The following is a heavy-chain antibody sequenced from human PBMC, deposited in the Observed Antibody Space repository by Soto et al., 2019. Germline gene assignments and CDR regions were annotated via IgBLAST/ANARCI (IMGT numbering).Heavy chain of an antibody. CDR1: GFTFDDYA. CDR2: ISWNSGSI. V-gene: IGHV3-9*01. Sequence: GGSLRLSCAASGFTFDDYAMHWVRQAPGKGLEWVSSISWNSGSIGYADSVKGRFTISRDNAKNSLYLQMNSLRAEDTALYYCAKDLDVVVPAAMHPNAFDIWGQGTMVTVSS. D-gene: IGHD2-2*01. J-gene: IGHJ3*02. CDR3: AKDLDVVVPAAMHPNAFDI.